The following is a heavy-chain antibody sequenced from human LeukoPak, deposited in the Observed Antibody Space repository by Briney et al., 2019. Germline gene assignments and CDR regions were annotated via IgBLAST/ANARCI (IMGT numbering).Heavy chain of an antibody. V-gene: IGHV3-43D*03. D-gene: IGHD6-19*01. Sequence: PGGSLRLSCAASGFTFDDYAMHWVRQAPGKGLEWVSVISWDGEKTYSAESMKGRFTISRDNSKNSLSLQMNNLRAEDTAFYYCAKDSRRSGWGNLDYWGQGTLVTVSS. J-gene: IGHJ4*02. CDR1: GFTFDDYA. CDR2: ISWDGEKT. CDR3: AKDSRRSGWGNLDY.